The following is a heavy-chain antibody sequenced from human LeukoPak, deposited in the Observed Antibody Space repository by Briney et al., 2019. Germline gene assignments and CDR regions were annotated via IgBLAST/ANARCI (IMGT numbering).Heavy chain of an antibody. D-gene: IGHD2-15*01. CDR3: ARTFTTQGGFDI. V-gene: IGHV2-70*04. J-gene: IGHJ3*02. CDR1: GFSLSTSGMR. Sequence: SGPTLVNPTQTLTLTCTFSGFSLSTSGMRVSWIRQPPGKALEWLARIDWDDDKFYSTSLKTRLTISKDTSENQVVLTMTNMDPVDTATYYCARTFTTQGGFDIWGQGTMVTVSS. CDR2: IDWDDDK.